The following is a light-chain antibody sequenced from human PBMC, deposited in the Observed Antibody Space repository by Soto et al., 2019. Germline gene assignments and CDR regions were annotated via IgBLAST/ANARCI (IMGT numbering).Light chain of an antibody. CDR1: QSVSSS. Sequence: EIVLTQSPDTLSVSPGQRVTLSCRASQSVSSSLAWYQQKPGQAPRLLIYGASSRATGIPDRFSGIGSGAVFTLTIAGLEPEDFAVYYCQQYDTSPPITFGQGTRLEI. CDR3: QQYDTSPPIT. V-gene: IGKV3-20*01. CDR2: GAS. J-gene: IGKJ5*01.